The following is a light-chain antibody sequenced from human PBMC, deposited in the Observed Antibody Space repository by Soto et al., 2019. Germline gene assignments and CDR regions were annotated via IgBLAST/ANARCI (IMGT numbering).Light chain of an antibody. J-gene: IGKJ3*01. Sequence: DIQMTQSPSSLSASVGDRVTITCQASHDIITYLNWFQQRTVKVLKLLIHDAYKLETGVPSRFSGSGSGTHFYLNITGLQPEDVATYYCLQYDRVPRVFGPGTTVDL. V-gene: IGKV1-33*01. CDR2: DAY. CDR3: LQYDRVPRV. CDR1: HDIITY.